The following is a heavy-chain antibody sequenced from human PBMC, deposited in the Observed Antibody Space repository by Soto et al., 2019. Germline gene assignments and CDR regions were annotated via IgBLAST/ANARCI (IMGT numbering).Heavy chain of an antibody. CDR2: ISAYNGNT. CDR1: GYTFTSYG. Sequence: ASVKVSCKASGYTFTSYGISWVRQAPGQGLEWMGWISAYNGNTNYAQKLQGRVTMTTDTSTSTAYMELRSLRSDDTALYYWARDIYYYDTPRESGAFDIWGQGTMVTVSS. CDR3: ARDIYYYDTPRESGAFDI. J-gene: IGHJ3*02. D-gene: IGHD3-22*01. V-gene: IGHV1-18*01.